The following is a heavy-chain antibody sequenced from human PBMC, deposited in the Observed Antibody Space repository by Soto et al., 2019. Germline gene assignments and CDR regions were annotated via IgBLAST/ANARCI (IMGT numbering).Heavy chain of an antibody. V-gene: IGHV1-69*06. CDR1: GGTFSSYA. CDR3: ADGSGGDRPYYYGMDG. D-gene: IGHD3-10*01. CDR2: IIPIFGTA. Sequence: QVQLVQSGAEVKKPGSSVKVSCKASGGTFSSYAISWVRQAPGQGLEWMGGIIPIFGTANYAQKFQGRVTITADKSTCAAYMELSSLRSEDTAVYYCADGSGGDRPYYYGMDGWGRGPTVTVSS. J-gene: IGHJ6*02.